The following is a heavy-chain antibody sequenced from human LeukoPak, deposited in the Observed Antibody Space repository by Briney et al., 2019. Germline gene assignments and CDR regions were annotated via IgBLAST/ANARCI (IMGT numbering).Heavy chain of an antibody. CDR3: ARDRRGTIFGVVTERPYYYYYYYMDV. CDR1: GGTFSSYA. V-gene: IGHV1-69*05. D-gene: IGHD3-3*01. CDR2: IIPIFGTA. J-gene: IGHJ6*03. Sequence: SVKVSCKASGGTFSSYAISWVRQAPGPGLEWMGRIIPIFGTANYAQKVQGRVTITTDESTSTAYMELSSLRSEDTAVYYCARDRRGTIFGVVTERPYYYYYYYMDVWGKGTTVTVSS.